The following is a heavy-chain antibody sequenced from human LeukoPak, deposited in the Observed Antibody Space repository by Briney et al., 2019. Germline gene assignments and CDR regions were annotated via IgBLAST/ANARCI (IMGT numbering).Heavy chain of an antibody. J-gene: IGHJ4*02. Sequence: SETLSLTCTVSGGSISSSSYYWGWIRQPPGKGLEWIGSIYYSGSTYYNPSLKSRVTISVDTSKNQFSLKLSSVTAADTAVYYCARGSLAYYGSGSYCFDYWGQGTLVTVSS. CDR2: IYYSGST. V-gene: IGHV4-39*07. D-gene: IGHD3-10*01. CDR1: GGSISSSSYY. CDR3: ARGSLAYYGSGSYCFDY.